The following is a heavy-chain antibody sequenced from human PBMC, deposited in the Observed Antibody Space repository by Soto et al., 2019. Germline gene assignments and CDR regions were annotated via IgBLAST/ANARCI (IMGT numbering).Heavy chain of an antibody. CDR2: IYYSGSS. J-gene: IGHJ3*02. CDR3: ARDPDFWSGYEQAFDI. Sequence: QVQLQESGPGLVKPSQTLSLTCTVSGGSISSGGYYWSWIRQHPGKGLERIGYIYYSGSSYYNPSLKSRVTISVDTSKNQFSLKLSSVTAADTAVYYCARDPDFWSGYEQAFDIWGQGTMVTVSS. D-gene: IGHD3-3*01. V-gene: IGHV4-31*03. CDR1: GGSISSGGYY.